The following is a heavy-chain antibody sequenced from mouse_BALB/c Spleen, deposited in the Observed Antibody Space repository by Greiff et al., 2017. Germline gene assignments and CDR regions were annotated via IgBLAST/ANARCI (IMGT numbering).Heavy chain of an antibody. CDR2: IYPYNGGT. J-gene: IGHJ1*01. CDR1: GYTFTDYN. D-gene: IGHD2-1*01. Sequence: VQLQQSGPELVKPGASVKISCKASGYTFTDYNMHWVKQSHGKSLEWIGYIYPYNGGTGYNQKFKSKATLTVDNSSSTAYMELRSLTSEDSAVYYCAGGIYCGSYDYWYFDVWGAGTTVTVSS. CDR3: AGGIYCGSYDYWYFDV. V-gene: IGHV1S29*02.